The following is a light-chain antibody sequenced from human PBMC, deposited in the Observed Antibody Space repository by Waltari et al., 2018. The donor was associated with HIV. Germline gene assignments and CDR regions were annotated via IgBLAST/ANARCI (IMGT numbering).Light chain of an antibody. Sequence: DIQMTQSPSSLSASVVDMVTITCRACQSIRSDLNWYQQKAGKAPKLLIYAASSLQSGVPSRFSGSGSGTDFTLTISSLQAEDVAAYYCQQSYSTPRTFGQGTKVEIK. CDR3: QQSYSTPRT. CDR1: QSIRSD. CDR2: AAS. J-gene: IGKJ1*01. V-gene: IGKV1-39*01.